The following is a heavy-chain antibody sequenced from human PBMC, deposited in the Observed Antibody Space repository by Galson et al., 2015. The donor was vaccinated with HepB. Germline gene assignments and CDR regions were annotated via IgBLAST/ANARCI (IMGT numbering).Heavy chain of an antibody. CDR2: IKQDGSEK. V-gene: IGHV3-7*03. CDR3: ARTPSPFETDYGDYRWLYGMDV. D-gene: IGHD4-17*01. Sequence: SLRLSCAASGFTFSSYWMSWVRQAPGKGLEWVANIKQDGSEKYYVDSVKGRFTISRDNAKNSLYLQMNSLRAEDTAVYYCARTPSPFETDYGDYRWLYGMDVWGQGTTVTVSS. CDR1: GFTFSSYW. J-gene: IGHJ6*02.